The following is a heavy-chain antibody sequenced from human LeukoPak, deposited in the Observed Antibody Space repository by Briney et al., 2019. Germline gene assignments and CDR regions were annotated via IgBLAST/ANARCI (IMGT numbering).Heavy chain of an antibody. J-gene: IGHJ4*02. V-gene: IGHV4-39*07. CDR1: GGSVYTSDYY. CDR2: IFYTGKT. Sequence: SETLSLTRTVSGGSVYTSDYYWGWVRQPPGKGPEWIGDIFYTGKTNYNPSLKSRVSISIDTSKNQFSLKLTSVTAADTAVYYCARVFDSWGQGTLVTVSS. CDR3: ARVFDS.